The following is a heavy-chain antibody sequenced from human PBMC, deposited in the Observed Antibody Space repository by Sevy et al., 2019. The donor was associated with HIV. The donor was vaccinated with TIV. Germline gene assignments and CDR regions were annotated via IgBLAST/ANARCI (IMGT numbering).Heavy chain of an antibody. CDR1: GFTFSSYW. J-gene: IGHJ4*02. D-gene: IGHD2-15*01. CDR2: IKQDGSEK. CDR3: ARVYCSGGSCYQYYFDY. V-gene: IGHV3-7*03. Sequence: GGSLRLSCAASGFTFSSYWMSWVRQAPGKGLEWVANIKQDGSEKYYVASVKGRFTISRDNAKNSLYLQMNSLRAEDTAVYYCARVYCSGGSCYQYYFDYWGQGTLVTVSS.